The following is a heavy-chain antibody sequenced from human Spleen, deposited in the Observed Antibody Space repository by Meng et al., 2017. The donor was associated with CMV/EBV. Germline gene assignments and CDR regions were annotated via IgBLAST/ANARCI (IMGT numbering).Heavy chain of an antibody. CDR2: INPNSGGT. V-gene: IGHV1-2*02. Sequence: ASVKVSCKASGYTFTGYYMHWVRQAPGQGLEWMGWINPNSGGTNYAQKFQGRVTMTRDTSISTAYMELSRLRSDDTAVYYCARANTPGIAVAGDYWGQGTLVTVSS. CDR3: ARANTPGIAVAGDY. D-gene: IGHD6-19*01. CDR1: GYTFTGYY. J-gene: IGHJ4*02.